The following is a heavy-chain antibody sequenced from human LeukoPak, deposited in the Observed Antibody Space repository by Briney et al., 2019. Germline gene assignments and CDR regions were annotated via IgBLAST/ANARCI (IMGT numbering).Heavy chain of an antibody. Sequence: SVKVSCKASGANFSSFALAWVRQAPGRGLEWMGRIIPNLGSVNYAQNFQGRVTITADKSTSTGFMELSSLRSEDTAVYYCARAVDDILAGYYWGDWFDPWGQGTLVTVSS. CDR2: IIPNLGSV. CDR1: GANFSSFA. J-gene: IGHJ5*02. V-gene: IGHV1-69*04. D-gene: IGHD3-9*01. CDR3: ARAVDDILAGYYWGDWFDP.